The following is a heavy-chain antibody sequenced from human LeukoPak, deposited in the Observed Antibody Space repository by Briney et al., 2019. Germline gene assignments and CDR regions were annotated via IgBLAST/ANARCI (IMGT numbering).Heavy chain of an antibody. CDR1: GYSFTSYW. D-gene: IGHD6-13*01. CDR3: ACRDLSSTWSFP. CDR2: IYPGDSRV. Sequence: GESLQISCQGLGYSFTSYWIGWVRQMPGKGMEWMGVIYPGDSRVRYNPSFQGQVTISVDKSTRTAYLLWVSLKASDTAMYYCACRDLSSTWSFPWGQGTLVTVSS. J-gene: IGHJ5*02. V-gene: IGHV5-51*01.